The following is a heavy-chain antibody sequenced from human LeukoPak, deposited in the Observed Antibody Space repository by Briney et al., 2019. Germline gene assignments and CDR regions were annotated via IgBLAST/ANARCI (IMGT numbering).Heavy chain of an antibody. J-gene: IGHJ4*02. Sequence: SETLSLTCTVSGGSISSSSYYWGWIRQPPGKGLEWIGSIYYSGSTNYNPSLKSRVTMSVDTSKNQFSLKLSSVTAADTAVYYCARELSSSWSRAPRWYFDYWGQGTLVTVSS. CDR1: GGSISSSSYY. D-gene: IGHD6-13*01. CDR3: ARELSSSWSRAPRWYFDY. V-gene: IGHV4-39*07. CDR2: IYYSGST.